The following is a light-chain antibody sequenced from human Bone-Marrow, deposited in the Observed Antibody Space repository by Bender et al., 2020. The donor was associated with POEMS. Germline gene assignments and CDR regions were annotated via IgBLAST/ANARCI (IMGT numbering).Light chain of an antibody. J-gene: IGLJ3*02. CDR3: CSYAGSSDWV. V-gene: IGLV2-23*01. CDR2: EGT. Sequence: QSALTQPASVSGSPGQSITISCTGTTSDVVTYNVVSWYQQHPGKAPKLILYEGTKRPSGVSNRFSGSKSGNTASLTISGLQADDEADYYCCSYAGSSDWVFGGGTKVTVL. CDR1: TSDVVTYNV.